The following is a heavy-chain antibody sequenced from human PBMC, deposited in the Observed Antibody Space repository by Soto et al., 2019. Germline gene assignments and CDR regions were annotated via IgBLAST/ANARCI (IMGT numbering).Heavy chain of an antibody. Sequence: SVKVSCKASGGTFSSYAISWVRQAPGQGLEWMGGIIPIFGTANYAQKFQGRVTITADESTSTAYMELSSLRSEDTAVYYCAREYYYEISGYYSLDYWGQGTLVTVSS. CDR1: GGTFSSYA. D-gene: IGHD3-22*01. J-gene: IGHJ4*02. CDR2: IIPIFGTA. V-gene: IGHV1-69*13. CDR3: AREYYYEISGYYSLDY.